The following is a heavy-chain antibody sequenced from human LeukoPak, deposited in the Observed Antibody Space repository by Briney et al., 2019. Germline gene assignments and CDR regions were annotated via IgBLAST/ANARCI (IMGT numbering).Heavy chain of an antibody. Sequence: SETLSLTCTVSGGSISSGGYYWSWIRQSPGKGLEWIGYIYYSGTTSYNPSLKSRVAISLDTSKNQFSLKLSSVTAADTAVYYCARGANWGSPDYWGQGTLVTVSS. CDR3: ARGANWGSPDY. J-gene: IGHJ4*02. CDR2: IYYSGTT. V-gene: IGHV4-61*08. D-gene: IGHD7-27*01. CDR1: GGSISSGGYY.